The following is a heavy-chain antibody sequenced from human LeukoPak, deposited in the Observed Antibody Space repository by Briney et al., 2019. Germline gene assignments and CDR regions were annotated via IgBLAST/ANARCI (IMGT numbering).Heavy chain of an antibody. CDR3: ARGLSVVPAARVRWFDP. CDR1: GGSFSGYY. CDR2: INHSGST. V-gene: IGHV4-34*01. D-gene: IGHD2-2*01. Sequence: SETLSLTCAVYGGSFSGYYWSWIRQPPGKGLEWIGEINHSGSTNYNPSLKSRVTISVDTSKNQFSLKLSSVTAADTAVYYCARGLSVVPAARVRWFDPWGQGTLATVSS. J-gene: IGHJ5*02.